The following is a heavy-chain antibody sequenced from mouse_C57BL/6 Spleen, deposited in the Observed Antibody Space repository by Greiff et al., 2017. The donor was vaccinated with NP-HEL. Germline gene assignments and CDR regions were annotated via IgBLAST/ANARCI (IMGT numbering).Heavy chain of an antibody. J-gene: IGHJ3*01. D-gene: IGHD2-4*01. V-gene: IGHV5-4*01. CDR2: ISDGGSYT. Sequence: EVQGVESGGGLVKPGGSLKLSCAASGFTFSSYAMSWVRQTPEKRLEWVATISDGGSYTYYPDNVKGRFTISRDNAKNNLYLQMSHLKSEDTAMYYCARDQNYDYDEKGPFAYWGQGTLVTVSA. CDR3: ARDQNYDYDEKGPFAY. CDR1: GFTFSSYA.